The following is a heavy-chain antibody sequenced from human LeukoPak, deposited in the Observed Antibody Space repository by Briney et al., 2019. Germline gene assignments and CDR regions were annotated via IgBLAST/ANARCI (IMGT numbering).Heavy chain of an antibody. CDR2: ISWNSGSI. CDR3: ARETARGGYFDY. CDR1: RFTFDDYA. V-gene: IGHV3-9*01. J-gene: IGHJ4*02. D-gene: IGHD2-21*02. Sequence: GGSLRLSCAASRFTFDDYAMHWVRQAPGKGLEWVSGISWNSGSIGYADSVKGRFTISRDNAKNSLYLQMNSLRAEDSAVYSCARETARGGYFDYWGQGTLVTVSS.